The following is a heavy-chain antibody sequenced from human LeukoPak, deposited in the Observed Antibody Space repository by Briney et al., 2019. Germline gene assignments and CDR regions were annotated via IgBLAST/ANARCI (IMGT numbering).Heavy chain of an antibody. Sequence: GGSLRLSCAASGFTFASYGMSWVRQAPGKGLEWVSYITSSSSTICYADSVKGRFTISRDNAKNSLYLQMNSLRDEDTAVYYCARDRDGDPSFEYWGQGTLVTVSS. D-gene: IGHD4-17*01. V-gene: IGHV3-48*02. J-gene: IGHJ4*02. CDR2: ITSSSSTI. CDR3: ARDRDGDPSFEY. CDR1: GFTFASYG.